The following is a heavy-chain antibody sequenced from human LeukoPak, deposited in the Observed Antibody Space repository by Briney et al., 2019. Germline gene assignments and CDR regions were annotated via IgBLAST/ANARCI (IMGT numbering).Heavy chain of an antibody. Sequence: GESLKISCRLSGFSSTTYWIAWVRQMPGKGLEWMGVIQPDDSDTTYSPSFQGQVSISADKSINTAFLQWSSLEASDTAMYYCARPLFSSNDKAFDLWGQGTLVTVSS. J-gene: IGHJ3*01. V-gene: IGHV5-51*01. CDR2: IQPDDSDT. CDR1: GFSSTTYW. D-gene: IGHD4-11*01. CDR3: ARPLFSSNDKAFDL.